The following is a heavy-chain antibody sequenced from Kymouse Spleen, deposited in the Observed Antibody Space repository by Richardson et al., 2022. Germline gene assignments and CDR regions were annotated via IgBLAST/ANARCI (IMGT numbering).Heavy chain of an antibody. CDR3: AKEKDIVLMVYAGDAFDI. J-gene: IGHJ3*02. D-gene: IGHD2-8*01. CDR2: ISYDGSNK. Sequence: QVQLVESGGGVVQPGRSLRLSCAASGFTFSSYGMHWVRQAPGKGLEWVAVISYDGSNKYYADSVKGRFTISRDNSKNTLYLQMNSLRAEDTAVYYCAKEKDIVLMVYAGDAFDIWGQGTMVTVSS. CDR1: GFTFSSYG. V-gene: IGHV3-30*18.